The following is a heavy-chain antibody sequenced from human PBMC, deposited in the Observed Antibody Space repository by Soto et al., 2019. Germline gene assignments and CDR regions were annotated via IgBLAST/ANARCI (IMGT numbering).Heavy chain of an antibody. J-gene: IGHJ6*02. CDR2: ISSSGNII. D-gene: IGHD3-3*01. CDR1: GFTFSDYY. Sequence: SLRLSCAASGFTFSDYYMSWIRQAPGKGLEWVSYISSSGNIIYYADSVKGRFTISRDNAKNTLYLQMNSLRAEDTAVYYCARDAPLYDFWSGAVYYGMDVWGQGTTVTVSS. CDR3: ARDAPLYDFWSGAVYYGMDV. V-gene: IGHV3-11*04.